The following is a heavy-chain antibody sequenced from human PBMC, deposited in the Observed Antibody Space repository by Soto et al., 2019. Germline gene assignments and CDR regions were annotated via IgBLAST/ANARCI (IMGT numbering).Heavy chain of an antibody. CDR1: GYTFTSYY. CDR2: ISAYNGST. Sequence: GASVKVSCKASGYTFTSYYMQWVRQAPGQGLEWMGWISAYNGSTNYAQKLQGRVTMTTDTSTSTAYMELRSLRSDDTAVYYCAREVATMERFDYWGQGTLVTVSS. CDR3: AREVATMERFDY. D-gene: IGHD5-12*01. V-gene: IGHV1-18*04. J-gene: IGHJ4*02.